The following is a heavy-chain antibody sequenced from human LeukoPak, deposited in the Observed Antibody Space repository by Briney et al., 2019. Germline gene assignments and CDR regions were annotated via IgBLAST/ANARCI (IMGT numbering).Heavy chain of an antibody. J-gene: IGHJ4*01. CDR1: GFTFRIFW. Sequence: GGSLRLSCATSGFTFRIFWMHWVRQVPGKGLVWVSRINSDGSSTSYADSVKGRFTISRDNAKNTLYLQMNSLRVEDTAIYYCARKPAPADWGQGTLVTVSS. CDR3: ARKPAPAD. D-gene: IGHD6-25*01. CDR2: INSDGSST. V-gene: IGHV3-74*01.